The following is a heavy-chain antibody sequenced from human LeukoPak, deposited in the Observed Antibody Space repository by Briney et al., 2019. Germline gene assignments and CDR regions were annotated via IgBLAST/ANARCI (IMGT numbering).Heavy chain of an antibody. CDR2: ISYDGSNK. CDR1: GFTFSSYA. D-gene: IGHD3-22*01. Sequence: GGSLRLSCAASGFTFSSYAMHWVRQAPGKGLEWVAVISYDGSNKYYADSVKGRFTISRDNSKNTLYLQMNSLRAEDTAVYYCAKDTRQRYYYDTLSYFDYWGQGTLVTVSS. CDR3: AKDTRQRYYYDTLSYFDY. V-gene: IGHV3-30-3*01. J-gene: IGHJ4*02.